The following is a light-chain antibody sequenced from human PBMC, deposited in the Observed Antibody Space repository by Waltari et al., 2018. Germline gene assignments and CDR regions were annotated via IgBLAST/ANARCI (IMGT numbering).Light chain of an antibody. CDR2: DVS. J-gene: IGLJ2*01. CDR3: DSYTSSSTPL. CDR1: SSDVGGYNY. Sequence: QSALTQPASVSGSPGQSITISCTGTSSDVGGYNYVSWYQQHPGKAPKLIIYDVSKRHSGVSNRFSGSKAGNTASLTISGLQAEDEADYYCDSYTSSSTPLFGGGTKLTVL. V-gene: IGLV2-14*01.